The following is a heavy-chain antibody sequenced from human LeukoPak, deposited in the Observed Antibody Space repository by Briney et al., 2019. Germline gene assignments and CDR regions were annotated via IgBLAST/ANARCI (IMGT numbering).Heavy chain of an antibody. D-gene: IGHD3-10*01. CDR1: GHTFTVYY. V-gene: IGHV1-2*02. Sequence: ASVKVSCKASGHTFTVYYIHWVRQGPGQGLEWMGWIHPGTGDTNYAQRFQGRVTVTRDTSITTAYKELSSLKSDDTAVYYCASYASGYNWLKAWGQGTLVTVSS. J-gene: IGHJ5*02. CDR3: ASYASGYNWLKA. CDR2: IHPGTGDT.